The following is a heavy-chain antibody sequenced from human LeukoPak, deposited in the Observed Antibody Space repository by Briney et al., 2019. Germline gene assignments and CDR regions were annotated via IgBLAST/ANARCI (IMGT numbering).Heavy chain of an antibody. CDR2: IIPIFGTA. CDR3: ARDGDYYDSSGYFGYNWFDP. Sequence: GASVKVSCKASGGTFSSYAISWVRQAPGQGLEWMGGIIPIFGTANYAQKFQGRVTITADESTSTAYMELSSLRSEDTAVYYCARDGDYYDSSGYFGYNWFDPWGQGTLVTVSS. CDR1: GGTFSSYA. V-gene: IGHV1-69*13. D-gene: IGHD3-22*01. J-gene: IGHJ5*02.